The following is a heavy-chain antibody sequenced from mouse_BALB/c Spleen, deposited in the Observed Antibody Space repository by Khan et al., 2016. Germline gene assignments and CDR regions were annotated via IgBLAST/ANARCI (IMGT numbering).Heavy chain of an antibody. CDR3: ARNDGYYALDY. CDR1: AYSITSGYS. Sequence: EVKLLESGPDLVKPSQSLSLTCTVTAYSITSGYSWHWIRQFPGNKLEWMGYIHYSGYTNYNPSLKSRISITRDTSKNQFFLQLTSVTTEDTATYYCARNDGYYALDYWGQGTSVTVSS. V-gene: IGHV3-1*02. CDR2: IHYSGYT. D-gene: IGHD2-3*01. J-gene: IGHJ4*01.